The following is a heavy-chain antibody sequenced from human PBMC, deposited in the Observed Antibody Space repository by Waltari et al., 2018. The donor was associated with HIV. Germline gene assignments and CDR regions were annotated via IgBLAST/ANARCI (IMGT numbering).Heavy chain of an antibody. D-gene: IGHD6-13*01. CDR1: GFTFSRYG. Sequence: QVQVVQSGGGVVQPGRSLRLSCAGGGFTFSRYGLPWVRKAPGKGLEWVALIWYDGSNKYYADSGKGRFAISRDNSKNTVYLQMNSLRAEDTAVYYCARDRSSSWYGKDYYYFGMDVWGQGTTVTVSS. CDR2: IWYDGSNK. V-gene: IGHV3-33*01. J-gene: IGHJ6*02. CDR3: ARDRSSSWYGKDYYYFGMDV.